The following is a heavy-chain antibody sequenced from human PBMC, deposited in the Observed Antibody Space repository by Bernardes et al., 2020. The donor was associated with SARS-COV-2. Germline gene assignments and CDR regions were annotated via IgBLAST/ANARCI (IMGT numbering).Heavy chain of an antibody. J-gene: IGHJ3*02. Sequence: ASVKVSCKTSRYTFTGYYIHWVRQAPGQGLEWMGWINPYSDDANYAQKFQGRVTMTGDTSISTVYMELSRLRSDDTAVYYCAGGYASTCTTFEIWGQGTMVTVSS. V-gene: IGHV1-2*02. CDR3: AGGYASTCTTFEI. CDR1: RYTFTGYY. CDR2: INPYSDDA. D-gene: IGHD6-13*01.